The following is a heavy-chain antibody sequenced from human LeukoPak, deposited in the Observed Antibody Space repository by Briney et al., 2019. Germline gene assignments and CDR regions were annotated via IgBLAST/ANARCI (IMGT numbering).Heavy chain of an antibody. V-gene: IGHV1-69*01. J-gene: IGHJ5*02. CDR3: ARGPASGQLRFDP. Sequence: SVKVSCKASGGTFSSYAISWVRQAPGQGLEWTGGIIPIFGTANYAQKFQGRVTITADESTSTAYMELSSLRSEDTAVYYCARGPASGQLRFDPWGQGTLVTVSS. D-gene: IGHD1-7*01. CDR2: IIPIFGTA. CDR1: GGTFSSYA.